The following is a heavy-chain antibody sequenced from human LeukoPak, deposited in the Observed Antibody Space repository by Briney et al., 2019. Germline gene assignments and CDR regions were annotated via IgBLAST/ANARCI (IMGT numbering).Heavy chain of an antibody. J-gene: IGHJ4*02. Sequence: GGSLRLSCAASGFSFSSNWMSWVRQAPGKGLEWVAHIKEDGSEKYYVDSVKGRFTISRDNAKKSLYLQMNSLRVEDTAVYYCARVQQGGYLDNWGQGTLVTVSS. V-gene: IGHV3-7*01. D-gene: IGHD3-16*01. CDR3: ARVQQGGYLDN. CDR1: GFSFSSNW. CDR2: IKEDGSEK.